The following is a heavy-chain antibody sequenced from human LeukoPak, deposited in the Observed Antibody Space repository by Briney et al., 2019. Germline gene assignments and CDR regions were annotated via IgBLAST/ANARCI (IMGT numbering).Heavy chain of an antibody. D-gene: IGHD3-22*01. CDR2: ISSSSSYI. V-gene: IGHV3-21*01. J-gene: IGHJ3*02. Sequence: GGSLRLSCAASGFTFSSYSMNWVRQAPGKGLEWVSSISSSSSYIYYADSVKGRFTISRDNAKNSLYLQMNSLRAEDTAVYYCARRDDSSGYPSDAFDIWGQGSMVTVSS. CDR1: GFTFSSYS. CDR3: ARRDDSSGYPSDAFDI.